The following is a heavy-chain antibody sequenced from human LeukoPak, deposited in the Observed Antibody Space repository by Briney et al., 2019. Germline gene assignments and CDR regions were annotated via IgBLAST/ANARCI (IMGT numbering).Heavy chain of an antibody. V-gene: IGHV4-39*01. CDR2: IYYSGST. CDR1: GGSISSSSYY. D-gene: IGHD3-3*01. CDR3: ARRNGDFWSGYLNWYFDL. Sequence: PSETLSLTCTVSGGSISSSSYYWGWIRQPPGKGLEWIGSIYYSGSTYYNPSLKSRVTISVDTSKNQFSLKLSSVTAADTAVYYCARRNGDFWSGYLNWYFDLRGRGTLVTVSS. J-gene: IGHJ2*01.